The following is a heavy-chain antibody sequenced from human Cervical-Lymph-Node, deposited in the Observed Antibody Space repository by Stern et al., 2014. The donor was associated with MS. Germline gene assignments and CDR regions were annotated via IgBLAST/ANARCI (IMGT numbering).Heavy chain of an antibody. Sequence: QVQLVESGGGVVQPGRSLRLSCAASGFTFSMFAMHWVRQAPGKGLEWVSVISYDGSNTYNADSVKGRFTISRDNSKNMLYLQMNSLRPEDTAVYFCATVLSYYDLWSAIGYWGQGALVTVSS. V-gene: IGHV3-30-3*01. CDR1: GFTFSMFA. D-gene: IGHD3-3*01. CDR2: ISYDGSNT. J-gene: IGHJ4*02. CDR3: ATVLSYYDLWSAIGY.